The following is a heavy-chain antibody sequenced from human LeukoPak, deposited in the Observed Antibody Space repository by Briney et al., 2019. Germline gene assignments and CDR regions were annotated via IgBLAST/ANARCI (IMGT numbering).Heavy chain of an antibody. CDR2: ISGSGTIT. Sequence: PGGTLRLSCAASGFTFSNFGMSWVRQAPGKGLEWVSTISGSGTITYYADSVKGRFPISRDNSKNTLYLQMNSLRAEDTAVYYCARNFNHFDYWGQGTLVTVSS. CDR3: ARNFNHFDY. V-gene: IGHV3-23*01. CDR1: GFTFSNFG. D-gene: IGHD1-14*01. J-gene: IGHJ4*02.